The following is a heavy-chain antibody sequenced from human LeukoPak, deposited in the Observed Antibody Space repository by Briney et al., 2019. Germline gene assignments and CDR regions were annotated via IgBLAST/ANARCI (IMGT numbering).Heavy chain of an antibody. CDR1: GFNFTNYN. D-gene: IGHD3-9*01. J-gene: IGHJ4*02. V-gene: IGHV3-21*01. Sequence: SGGSLRLSCAASGFNFTNYNMNWVRQAPGKGLEWVSSIHSSSGSIYYADSLKGRFTISRDNAKNSLYLQMNSLRAEDTAVYYCARDETGYWGQGTLVTVSS. CDR2: IHSSSGSI. CDR3: ARDETGY.